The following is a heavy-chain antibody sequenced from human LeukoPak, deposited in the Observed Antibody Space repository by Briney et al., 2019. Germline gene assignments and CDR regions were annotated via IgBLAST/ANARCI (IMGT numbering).Heavy chain of an antibody. CDR2: INWNGGST. CDR1: GFTFDDYG. Sequence: GGSLRLSCAASGFTFDDYGMSWVRQAPGKGLEWVSGINWNGGSTGYADSVKGRFTISRDNAKNSLYLQMNSLRAEATALYHCARAYGDYGGFAFDIWGQGTMVTVSS. V-gene: IGHV3-20*01. CDR3: ARAYGDYGGFAFDI. J-gene: IGHJ3*02. D-gene: IGHD4-17*01.